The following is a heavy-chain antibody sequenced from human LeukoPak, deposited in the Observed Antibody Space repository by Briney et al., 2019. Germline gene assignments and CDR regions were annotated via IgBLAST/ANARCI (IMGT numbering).Heavy chain of an antibody. V-gene: IGHV1-46*01. Sequence: ASVKVSCKASGYTFTNYYMYWVRQAPGQGLECMGIINPSAGSTSYAQKFQGRVTMTRDTSTSTVYMELSSLRSDDTAVYYCAREEYSYGPFDYWGQGTLVTVSS. CDR1: GYTFTNYY. CDR2: INPSAGST. J-gene: IGHJ4*02. D-gene: IGHD5-18*01. CDR3: AREEYSYGPFDY.